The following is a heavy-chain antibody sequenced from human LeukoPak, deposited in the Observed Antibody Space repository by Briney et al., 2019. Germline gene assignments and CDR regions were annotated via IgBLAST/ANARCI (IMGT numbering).Heavy chain of an antibody. CDR1: GYTFTGYY. J-gene: IGHJ4*02. Sequence: ASVKVSCKASGYTFTGYYMHWVRQAPGQGLEWMGWINPNSGGTNYAQKFQGRVTMTRDTSISTAYMELSRLRSDDTAVYYCARALDYDILTGPYYWGQGTLVTVSS. D-gene: IGHD3-9*01. V-gene: IGHV1-2*02. CDR3: ARALDYDILTGPYY. CDR2: INPNSGGT.